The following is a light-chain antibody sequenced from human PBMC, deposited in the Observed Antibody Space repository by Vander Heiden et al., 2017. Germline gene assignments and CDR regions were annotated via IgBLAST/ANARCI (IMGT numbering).Light chain of an antibody. CDR2: AAS. V-gene: IGKV1-39*01. CDR3: QQSYSTPPVT. J-gene: IGKJ4*01. CDR1: QSISSY. Sequence: DIQMTQSPSSLSASVGDRVTITCRASQSISSYLNWYQQKPGKAPKLLIYAASSLQSGVPSRFSGSGSGTDFTLTISSLQPEDFATYYCQQSYSTPPVTFGGGKGGDQT.